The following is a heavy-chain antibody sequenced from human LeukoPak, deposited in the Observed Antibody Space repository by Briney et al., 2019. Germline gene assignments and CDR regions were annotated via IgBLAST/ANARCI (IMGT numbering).Heavy chain of an antibody. V-gene: IGHV3-7*01. Sequence: QPGGSLRLSCAASGFTFSTYWVSWVRQAPGKGLEWVANIKQDESEKYYVESVKGRFTISRDNAKNSLYLQMNSLRAEDTAVYYCARDKIVGATFFDYWGQGTLVTVSS. CDR1: GFTFSTYW. D-gene: IGHD1-26*01. CDR2: IKQDESEK. CDR3: ARDKIVGATFFDY. J-gene: IGHJ4*02.